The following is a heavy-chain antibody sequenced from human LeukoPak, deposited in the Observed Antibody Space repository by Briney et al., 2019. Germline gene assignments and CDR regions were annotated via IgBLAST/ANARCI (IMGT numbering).Heavy chain of an antibody. D-gene: IGHD1-26*01. Sequence: SETLSLTCTVSGGSISNYYWSWIRQPPGKGLEWMGYIYYSGSTNYNPSLKSRVTISMDTPKNQFSLKLSSVTAADTAVYYCATYSGNYLSNFQHWGQGTLVTVSS. V-gene: IGHV4-59*01. CDR1: GGSISNYY. J-gene: IGHJ1*01. CDR2: IYYSGST. CDR3: ATYSGNYLSNFQH.